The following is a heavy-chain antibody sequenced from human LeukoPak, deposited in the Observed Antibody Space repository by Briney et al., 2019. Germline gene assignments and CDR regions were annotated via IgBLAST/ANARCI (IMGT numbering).Heavy chain of an antibody. D-gene: IGHD6-19*01. CDR2: ISGSGGST. Sequence: GGSLRLSCAASGFTFSSYAMSWVRQAPGKGLEWVSAISGSGGSTYYADSVKGRFTISRDNSKNTLYLQINSLRAEDTAVYYCAKDLTQWLATNYFDYWGQGTLVTVSS. V-gene: IGHV3-23*01. CDR1: GFTFSSYA. J-gene: IGHJ4*02. CDR3: AKDLTQWLATNYFDY.